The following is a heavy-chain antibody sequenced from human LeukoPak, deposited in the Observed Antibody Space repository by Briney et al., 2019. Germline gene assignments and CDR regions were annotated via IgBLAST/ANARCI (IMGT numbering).Heavy chain of an antibody. Sequence: ASVKVSCKTFGYTFTNYDINWVRQATEQGFEWMGWMSPNSGNTGYAQKFQGRVAMTMDTSIRTAYMELSSLRSEDTAVYYCARTLPNWGADYWGQGTLVTVSS. CDR3: ARTLPNWGADY. D-gene: IGHD7-27*01. CDR2: MSPNSGNT. J-gene: IGHJ4*02. CDR1: GYTFTNYD. V-gene: IGHV1-8*01.